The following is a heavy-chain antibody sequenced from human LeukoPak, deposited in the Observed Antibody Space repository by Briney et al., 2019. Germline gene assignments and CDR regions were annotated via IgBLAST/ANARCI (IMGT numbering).Heavy chain of an antibody. V-gene: IGHV5-51*03. CDR2: IYPGDSDT. CDR1: GYIFTSYW. D-gene: IGHD1-26*01. CDR3: ARDPSGNYEYYFDY. Sequence: KAGESLTISCKGSGYIFTSYWIGWVRQMPGKGLEWMGIIYPGDSDTRYSPSFQGQVTISADKSISTAYLQWSSLKASDTAMYYCARDPSGNYEYYFDYWGQGTLVTVSS. J-gene: IGHJ4*02.